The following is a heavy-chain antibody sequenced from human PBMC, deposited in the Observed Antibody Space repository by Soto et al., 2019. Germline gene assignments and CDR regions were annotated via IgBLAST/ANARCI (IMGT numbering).Heavy chain of an antibody. CDR1: GGSISSSNW. J-gene: IGHJ4*02. D-gene: IGHD2-2*01. CDR2: IYHSGST. CDR3: ARVYCISTSCYAFDY. Sequence: PSETLSLTCAVSGGSISSSNWWSWVRQPPGKGLEWIGEIYHSGSTNYNPSPKSRVTISVDKSKNQFSLKLSSVTAADTAVYYCARVYCISTSCYAFDYWGQGTLVTVSS. V-gene: IGHV4-4*02.